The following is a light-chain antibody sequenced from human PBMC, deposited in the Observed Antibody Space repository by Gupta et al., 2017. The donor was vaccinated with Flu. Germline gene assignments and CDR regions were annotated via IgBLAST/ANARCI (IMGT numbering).Light chain of an antibody. CDR1: QSLVHSDGNTY. CDR3: GLTTQFPLHT. J-gene: IGKJ2*01. CDR2: KIS. Sequence: DIVMTQTPLSSPVTLGQPASISCRSSQSLVHSDGNTYLSWLKQRPGQPPRLLIYKISNRFSGVPDRFSGSGGGKDVALKISRGEAEDVGVYYCGLTTQFPLHTFGPGTKVEIK. V-gene: IGKV2-24*01.